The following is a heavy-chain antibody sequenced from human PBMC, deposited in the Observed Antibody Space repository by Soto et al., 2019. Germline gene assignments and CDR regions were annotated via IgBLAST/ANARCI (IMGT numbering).Heavy chain of an antibody. Sequence: PGGSLRLSCAASGFTFSSYWMYWVRQAPGKGLEWVANIKGDGSEKNYVDSVKGRFTISRDNAKNSLHLQMNSLRAEDTAVYYCARRLFNYYYYMDVWGKGSTVTVSS. CDR1: GFTFSSYW. J-gene: IGHJ6*03. CDR3: ARRLFNYYYYMDV. D-gene: IGHD6-25*01. CDR2: IKGDGSEK. V-gene: IGHV3-7*01.